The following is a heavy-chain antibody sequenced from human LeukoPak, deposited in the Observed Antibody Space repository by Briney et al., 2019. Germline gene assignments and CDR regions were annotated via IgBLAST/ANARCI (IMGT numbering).Heavy chain of an antibody. CDR2: INHSGST. V-gene: IGHV4-34*01. D-gene: IGHD3-22*01. CDR1: GGSFSGYY. J-gene: IGHJ6*03. Sequence: SETLSLTRALYGGSFSGYYWSWIRQPPGKGLEWIGEINHSGSTNYNPSLKSRVTISVDTSKNQSSLKLSSVTAADTAVYYCARGRADYYDSSGYYYAYYYYMDVWGKGTTVTVSS. CDR3: ARGRADYYDSSGYYYAYYYYMDV.